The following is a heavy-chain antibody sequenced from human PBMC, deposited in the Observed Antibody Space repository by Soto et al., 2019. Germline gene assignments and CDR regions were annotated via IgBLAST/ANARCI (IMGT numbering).Heavy chain of an antibody. Sequence: GGSLRLSCADSGFRFSSYSMSWVRQTPGKGLEWVAAITATGDRTYYADSVTGRFTISRDNSKKTHYLQMTSLRAEDTAMYYCATMNGYFEYWGQGTTVTVYS. CDR1: GFRFSSYS. J-gene: IGHJ4*02. D-gene: IGHD3-22*01. CDR3: ATMNGYFEY. V-gene: IGHV3-23*01. CDR2: ITATGDRT.